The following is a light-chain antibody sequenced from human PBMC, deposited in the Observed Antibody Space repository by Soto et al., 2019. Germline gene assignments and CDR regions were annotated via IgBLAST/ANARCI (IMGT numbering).Light chain of an antibody. V-gene: IGLV2-8*01. Sequence: QSALTQLPSASGSPGQSVTISCTGTSSDVGGYKFVSWYQQHPGKAPKLIIYEVSQRPSGVPDRFSASKSGDTASLTVSGLRAEDEADYYCSSYAGSNMGVFGSGTKLTVL. CDR1: SSDVGGYKF. CDR2: EVS. J-gene: IGLJ1*01. CDR3: SSYAGSNMGV.